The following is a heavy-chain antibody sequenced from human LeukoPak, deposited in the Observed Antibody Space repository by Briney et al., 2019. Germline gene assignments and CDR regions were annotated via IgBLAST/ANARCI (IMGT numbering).Heavy chain of an antibody. Sequence: ASVKVSCKASGGTFSSYAISWVRQAPGQGLEWMGGIIPIFGTANYAQKFQGRVTITTDEPTSTAYMELSSLRSEDTAVYYCAAAIVPAAFDYWGQGTLVTVSS. V-gene: IGHV1-69*05. D-gene: IGHD2-2*01. CDR2: IIPIFGTA. CDR3: AAAIVPAAFDY. J-gene: IGHJ4*02. CDR1: GGTFSSYA.